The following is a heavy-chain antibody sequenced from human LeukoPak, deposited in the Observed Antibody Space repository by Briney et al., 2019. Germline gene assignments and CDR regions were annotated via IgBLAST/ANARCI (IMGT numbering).Heavy chain of an antibody. CDR1: GYSFTNHW. D-gene: IGHD5-12*01. V-gene: IGHV5-51*01. Sequence: GESLKISCKASGYSFTNHWIGWVRQMPGKGLEWVGIIYPSDSETRYSPSFQGKVTISADKSISTAYLQWSSLKASDTGMYYCARPSNRGYDFWGQGALVTVSS. CDR3: ARPSNRGYDF. J-gene: IGHJ4*02. CDR2: IYPSDSET.